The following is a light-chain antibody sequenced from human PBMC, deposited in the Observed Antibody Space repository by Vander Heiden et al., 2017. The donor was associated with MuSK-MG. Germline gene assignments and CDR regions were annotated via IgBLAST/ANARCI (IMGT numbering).Light chain of an antibody. CDR1: SSDVGSYNL. CDR2: DVS. Sequence: QSALTQPASVSGSPAQSFTISCTGTSSDVGSYNLVSWYQRDPGKAHKLMIYDVSKRPSGVANRFSGSKSGNTASLTISGLQAEDEADYYCCSDAGSSNYVFATETKVTVL. J-gene: IGLJ1*01. V-gene: IGLV2-23*02. CDR3: CSDAGSSNYV.